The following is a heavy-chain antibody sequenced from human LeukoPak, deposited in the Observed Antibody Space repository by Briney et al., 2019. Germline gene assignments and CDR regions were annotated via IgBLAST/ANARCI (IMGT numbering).Heavy chain of an antibody. J-gene: IGHJ4*02. Sequence: GALRLSCAASGFTFSSYAMSWVRQAPGKGLEWVSSISGNAVGTYYADSVKGRFTISRDNSKNTMYMQMNSLRAEDTAVYYCAKYGIVVAGKGLPDWWGQGTLVTVSS. CDR1: GFTFSSYA. CDR3: AKYGIVVAGKGLPDW. CDR2: ISGNAVGT. V-gene: IGHV3-23*01. D-gene: IGHD6-19*01.